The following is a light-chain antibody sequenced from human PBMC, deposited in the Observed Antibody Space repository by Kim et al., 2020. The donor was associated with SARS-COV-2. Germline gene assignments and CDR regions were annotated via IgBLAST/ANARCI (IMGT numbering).Light chain of an antibody. CDR2: GAS. CDR3: QQYNNCPLT. V-gene: IGKV3-15*01. Sequence: VSPGERATLSFRASQRVSSNLAWYQQKPGQAPRLLIYGASTRATGIPARFSGSGSGTEFTLTISSLQSEDFAVYYCQQYNNCPLTFGGGTKVDIK. J-gene: IGKJ4*01. CDR1: QRVSSN.